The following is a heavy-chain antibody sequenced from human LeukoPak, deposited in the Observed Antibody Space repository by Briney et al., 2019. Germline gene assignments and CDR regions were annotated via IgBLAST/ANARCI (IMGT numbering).Heavy chain of an antibody. CDR3: ARDPTAGQYYYYGMDV. CDR2: IYYSGST. V-gene: IGHV4-31*03. CDR1: GGSICSGGYY. J-gene: IGHJ6*02. Sequence: SQTLSLTCTVCGGSICSGGYYWSWIRQHPGKCLEWIGYIYYSGSTYYNPSLKSRVTISVDTSKNQFSLKLSSVTAADTAVYYCARDPTAGQYYYYGMDVWGQGTTVTVSS.